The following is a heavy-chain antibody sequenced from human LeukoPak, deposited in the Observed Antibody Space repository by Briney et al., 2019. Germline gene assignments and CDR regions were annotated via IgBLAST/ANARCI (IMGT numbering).Heavy chain of an antibody. Sequence: ASVKVSCKASGYTFTGYYMHWVRQAPGQGLEWMGWINPNSGGTNCAQKFQGRVTMTRDTSISTAYMELSRLRSDDTAVYYCARGGVNDAFDIWGQGTMVTVSS. V-gene: IGHV1-2*02. CDR3: ARGGVNDAFDI. J-gene: IGHJ3*02. CDR2: INPNSGGT. D-gene: IGHD2-21*01. CDR1: GYTFTGYY.